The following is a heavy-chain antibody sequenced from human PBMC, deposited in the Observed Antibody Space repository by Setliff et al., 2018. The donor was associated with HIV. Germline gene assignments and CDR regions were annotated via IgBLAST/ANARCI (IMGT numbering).Heavy chain of an antibody. CDR3: ATRPRIAARPFDY. V-gene: IGHV4-31*03. CDR2: IFHSGDT. CDR1: GGSISSGYYY. D-gene: IGHD6-6*01. J-gene: IGHJ4*02. Sequence: SETLSLTCTVSGGSISSGYYYWSWIRQHPEKALEWIGYIFHSGDTYYNPSLKSRISMSVDTSENQFSLELTSLTAADTAVYYCATRPRIAARPFDYWGQGMLVTVSS.